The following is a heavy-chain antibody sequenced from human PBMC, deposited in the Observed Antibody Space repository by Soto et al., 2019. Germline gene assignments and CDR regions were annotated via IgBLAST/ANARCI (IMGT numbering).Heavy chain of an antibody. J-gene: IGHJ6*02. CDR2: ISAYNGNT. CDR1: GYTFTSYG. D-gene: IGHD2-2*01. V-gene: IGHV1-18*01. CDR3: ARDALLTSYADYYYYGMDV. Sequence: QVQLVQSGAEVKKPGASVKVSCKASGYTFTSYGISWVRQAPGQGLEWMGWISAYNGNTNYAQKLQGRVTMTTDTSTSTAYMEQRSLRSDDTAVYYWARDALLTSYADYYYYGMDVWGQGTTVTVSS.